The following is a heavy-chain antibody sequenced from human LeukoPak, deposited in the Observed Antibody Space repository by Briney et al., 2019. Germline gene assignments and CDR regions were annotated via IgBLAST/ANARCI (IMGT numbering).Heavy chain of an antibody. CDR2: LSGDGSST. V-gene: IGHV3-74*01. CDR3: ASEVGYRSLGY. CDR1: GFTFSTYW. J-gene: IGHJ4*02. Sequence: GGSLRLSCVASGFTFSTYWMHWVRQAPGKGLLWVSRLSGDGSSTSYADSVKGRFTISRDNAKNTLYLQMNSLRAEDTGLYHCASEVGYRSLGYLGQGTLVTVSS. D-gene: IGHD3-3*01.